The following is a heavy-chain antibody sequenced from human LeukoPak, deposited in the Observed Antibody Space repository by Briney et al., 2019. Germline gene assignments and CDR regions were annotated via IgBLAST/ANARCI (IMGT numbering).Heavy chain of an antibody. D-gene: IGHD3-10*01. CDR1: GGSISSYY. J-gene: IGHJ4*02. CDR3: ARTDYYGSGRYDY. V-gene: IGHV4-4*07. CDR2: IYTSGST. Sequence: PETLSLTCTVSGGSISSYYCSWIRQPAGKGLELIGRIYTSGSTNYNPSLKRRVTMSVDTSKNQFSLQLSSVTAADTAVYYCARTDYYGSGRYDYWGQGSLVTVSS.